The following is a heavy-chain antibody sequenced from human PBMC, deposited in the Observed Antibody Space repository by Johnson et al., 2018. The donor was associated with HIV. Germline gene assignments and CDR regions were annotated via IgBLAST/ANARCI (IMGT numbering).Heavy chain of an antibody. J-gene: IGHJ3*02. CDR1: GFTFSSYG. CDR3: ARKKDAAFDI. V-gene: IGHV3-30*03. Sequence: VQLVESGGGVVQPGRSLRLSCAASGFTFSSYGMHWVRQAPGKGLEWVAVISYEGSNKYYTDSVKGRFTISRDNSKNTLYLQMNSLRPEDTAVYYCARKKDAAFDIWGQGTMVTVSS. CDR2: ISYEGSNK.